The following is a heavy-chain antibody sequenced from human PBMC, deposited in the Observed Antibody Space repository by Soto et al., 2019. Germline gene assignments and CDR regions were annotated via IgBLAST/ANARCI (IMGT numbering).Heavy chain of an antibody. J-gene: IGHJ4*02. CDR2: ISFDGNKK. CDR3: ATSIYTGSPSTLDY. D-gene: IGHD6-6*01. CDR1: GFNFSNYG. Sequence: QVQLVESGGGVVQPERSLRLSCAASGFNFSNYGMHWVRQAPGKGLEWVAVISFDGNKKLHADSVKGRFTISRDKSRDTLYLQMNSLRLDDTAVYFCATSIYTGSPSTLDYWGQGALVTVSS. V-gene: IGHV3-30*03.